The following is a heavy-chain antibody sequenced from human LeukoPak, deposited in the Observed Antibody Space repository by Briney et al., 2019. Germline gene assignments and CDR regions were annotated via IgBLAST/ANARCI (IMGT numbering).Heavy chain of an antibody. Sequence: TSETLSLTCAVYGXSFSGYYWSWIRQPPGKGLEWIGEINHSGSTNYNPSLKSRVTISVDTSKNQFSLKLSSVTAADTAVYYCARGPIYCSGGSCSYYYYYGMDVWGQGTTVTVSS. CDR3: ARGPIYCSGGSCSYYYYYGMDV. J-gene: IGHJ6*02. CDR2: INHSGST. V-gene: IGHV4-34*01. D-gene: IGHD2-15*01. CDR1: GXSFSGYY.